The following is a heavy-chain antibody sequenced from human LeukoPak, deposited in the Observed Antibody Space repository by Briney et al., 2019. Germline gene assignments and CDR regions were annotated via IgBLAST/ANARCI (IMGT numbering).Heavy chain of an antibody. CDR1: GFIFNNYA. CDR3: ARGSEWELLSCDF. Sequence: GGSLRLSCAGSGFIFNNYAMHWVRQPPGKGLEWVSGISWNSGSIDYADSVKGRFTISRDNAKNSLYLQMNSLRAEDTAVYYCARGSEWELLSCDFWGQGTVVTVSS. D-gene: IGHD1-26*01. CDR2: ISWNSGSI. V-gene: IGHV3-9*01. J-gene: IGHJ4*02.